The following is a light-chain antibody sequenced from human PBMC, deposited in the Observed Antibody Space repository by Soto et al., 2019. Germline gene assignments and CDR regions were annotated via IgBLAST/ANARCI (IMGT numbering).Light chain of an antibody. J-gene: IGKJ3*01. CDR3: QQYNNWSPFT. V-gene: IGKV3-15*01. CDR2: GAS. CDR1: QSVSSN. Sequence: EIVMTQSPATLSVSPGERATLSCRASQSVSSNLAWYQQKPGQAPRLLIYGASTRATGIPARFSGSGSGTEFTLTISSLQSEDFAVYYCQQYNNWSPFTFGPGTKVDTK.